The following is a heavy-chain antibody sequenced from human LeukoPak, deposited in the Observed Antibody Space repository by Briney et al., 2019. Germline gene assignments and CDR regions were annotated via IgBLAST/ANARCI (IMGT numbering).Heavy chain of an antibody. CDR3: ARDRTTVTTLGWFDP. CDR2: FDPEDGET. V-gene: IGHV1-24*01. J-gene: IGHJ5*02. D-gene: IGHD4-17*01. CDR1: GYTLTELS. Sequence: GASVKVSCKVSGYTLTELSMHWVRQAPGKGREWMGGFDPEDGETIYAQKFQGRVTITADESTSTAYMELSSLRSEDTAVYYCARDRTTVTTLGWFDPWGQGTLVTVSS.